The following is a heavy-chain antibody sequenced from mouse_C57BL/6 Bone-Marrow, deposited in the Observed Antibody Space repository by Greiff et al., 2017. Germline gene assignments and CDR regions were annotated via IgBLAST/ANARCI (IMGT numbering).Heavy chain of an antibody. Sequence: EVQLQQSGPGLVKPSQYLSLTCSVTGYSITSGYYWNWIRQFPGNKLEWMGYISYDGSNNYNPSLKNRISITRDTSKNQFFLKLNSVTTEDTATYYCARGLLWYPWFAYWGQGTLVTVSA. CDR3: ARGLLWYPWFAY. V-gene: IGHV3-6*01. J-gene: IGHJ3*01. D-gene: IGHD2-10*01. CDR1: GYSITSGYY. CDR2: ISYDGSN.